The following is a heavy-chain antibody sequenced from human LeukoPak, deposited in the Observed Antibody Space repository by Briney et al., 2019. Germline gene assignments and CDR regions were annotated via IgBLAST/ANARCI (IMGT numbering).Heavy chain of an antibody. J-gene: IGHJ4*02. D-gene: IGHD2-2*01. CDR2: ISINVDNT. CDR1: GFTFTSYA. Sequence: GGSLRLSCAASGFTFTSYARSWVRQAPGKGLEWVSGISINVDNTYYADSVKGRFTISRDNSKSTLFLQMNSLRAEDTAVYYCARFSRSYCSSAGCSKYFDYWGQGTLVTVSS. CDR3: ARFSRSYCSSAGCSKYFDY. V-gene: IGHV3-23*01.